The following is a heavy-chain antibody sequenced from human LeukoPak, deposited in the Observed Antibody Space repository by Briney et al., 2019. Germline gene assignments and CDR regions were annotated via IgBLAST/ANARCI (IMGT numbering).Heavy chain of an antibody. CDR3: ARFITYYYDSSGYFTPYWYFDL. V-gene: IGHV4-59*01. CDR2: IYYSGST. D-gene: IGHD3-22*01. J-gene: IGHJ2*01. Sequence: SETLSLTCTVSGGSISSYYWSWIRQPPGKGLEWIGYIYYSGSTNYNPSLKSRVTISVDTSKNQFSLKLSSVTAADTAVYYCARFITYYYDSSGYFTPYWYFDLWGRGTLVTVSS. CDR1: GGSISSYY.